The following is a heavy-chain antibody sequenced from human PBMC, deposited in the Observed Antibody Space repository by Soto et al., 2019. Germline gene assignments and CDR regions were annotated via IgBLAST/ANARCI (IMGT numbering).Heavy chain of an antibody. V-gene: IGHV3-11*05. CDR1: GFTFSDHY. D-gene: IGHD3-10*01. J-gene: IGHJ4*02. CDR3: TRVARLADY. CDR2: ISGSGHDT. Sequence: QVHLVESGGGLVKPGGSLRLSCVASGFTFSDHYMNWIRQSPGKGLEWISYISGSGHDTNYADSVKGRFTISRDNTKNSLYLEMNSLRDEDTAMCYCTRVARLADYWGQGTLVTVSA.